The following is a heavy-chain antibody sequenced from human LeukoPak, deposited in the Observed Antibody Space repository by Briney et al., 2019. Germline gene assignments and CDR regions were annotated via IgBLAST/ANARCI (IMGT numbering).Heavy chain of an antibody. D-gene: IGHD1-1*01. V-gene: IGHV4-61*02. CDR2: IYTSGST. CDR1: GGSISSGSYY. Sequence: PSETLSLTCTVCGGSISSGSYYWSWIRQPAGKGLEWIGRIYTSGSTNYNPSLKSRVTISVDTSKNLFSLRLRSVTAADTGVYFCARGRVSSSTWYSTYYYYFYMDVWGKGTTVTVSS. CDR3: ARGRVSSSTWYSTYYYYFYMDV. J-gene: IGHJ6*03.